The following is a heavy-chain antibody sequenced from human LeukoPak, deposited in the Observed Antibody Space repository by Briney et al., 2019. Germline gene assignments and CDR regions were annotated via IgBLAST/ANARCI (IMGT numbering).Heavy chain of an antibody. Sequence: GGSLRLSCAASGFTFSSYWMSWVRQAPGKGLEWVANIKQDGSEKNYVGFVKGRFTISRDNANNSLFLQMNSLRAEDTAVYHCATGLWTFGSWGQGTLVTVSS. D-gene: IGHD2-21*01. V-gene: IGHV3-7*03. CDR2: IKQDGSEK. CDR1: GFTFSSYW. J-gene: IGHJ4*02. CDR3: ATGLWTFGS.